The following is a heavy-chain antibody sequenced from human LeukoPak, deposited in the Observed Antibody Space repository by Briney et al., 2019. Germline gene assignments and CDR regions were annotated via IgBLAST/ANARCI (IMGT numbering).Heavy chain of an antibody. CDR1: GYTFTGYY. CDR3: AGTQAVAGTGGYYYYYMDV. CDR2: INTNTGNP. Sequence: ASVKVSCKASGYTFTGYYMHWVRQAPGQGLEWMGWINTNTGNPTYAQGFTGRFVFSLDTSVSTAYLQISSLKAEDTAVYYCAGTQAVAGTGGYYYYYMDVWGKGTTVTVSS. V-gene: IGHV7-4-1*02. J-gene: IGHJ6*03. D-gene: IGHD6-19*01.